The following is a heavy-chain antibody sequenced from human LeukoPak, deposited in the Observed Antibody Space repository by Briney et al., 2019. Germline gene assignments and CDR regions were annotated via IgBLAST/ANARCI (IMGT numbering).Heavy chain of an antibody. Sequence: ASVKVSCKTSGYTFTTYGISWVQQAPGQGLEWMGWISGYNGHTKNAQKLQGRVTMTTDTSTSTAYMELRSLRSDDTAVYYCARDGRHRYYYDSSGFYGSWFDPWGQGTLVTVSS. CDR1: GYTFTTYG. J-gene: IGHJ5*02. CDR3: ARDGRHRYYYDSSGFYGSWFDP. CDR2: ISGYNGHT. D-gene: IGHD3-22*01. V-gene: IGHV1-18*01.